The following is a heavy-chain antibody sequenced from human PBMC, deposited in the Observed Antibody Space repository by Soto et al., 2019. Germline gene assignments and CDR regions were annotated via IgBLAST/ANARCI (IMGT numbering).Heavy chain of an antibody. CDR3: VMVDNYVTPTPQDV. Sequence: QVQLVQSGDEVKKPGASVKFSCKASGYIFVNYGIAWVRQAPGQGLGWMGWLSPYTGNTHSASKVQGRLTMTTDTSTSTAYMDLGRLTSDDTAVYYCVMVDNYVTPTPQDVWGQGTTVTVSS. J-gene: IGHJ6*02. CDR2: LSPYTGNT. CDR1: GYIFVNYG. D-gene: IGHD3-16*01. V-gene: IGHV1-18*01.